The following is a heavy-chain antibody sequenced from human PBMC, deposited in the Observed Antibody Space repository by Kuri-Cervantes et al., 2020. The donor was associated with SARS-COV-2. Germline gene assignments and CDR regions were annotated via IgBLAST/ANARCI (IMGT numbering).Heavy chain of an antibody. CDR3: ARETSTYSSSIDY. V-gene: IGHV4-61*02. CDR1: GGSISSGSYY. CDR2: IYTSGST. J-gene: IGHJ4*02. D-gene: IGHD6-6*01. Sequence: SETLSLTCTVSGGSISSGSYYWSWIRQPAGKGLEWIGRIYTSGSTNYNPSLKSRVTISVDTSKNQFSLKLSSVTAADTAVYYCARETSTYSSSIDYWGQGTLVTVSS.